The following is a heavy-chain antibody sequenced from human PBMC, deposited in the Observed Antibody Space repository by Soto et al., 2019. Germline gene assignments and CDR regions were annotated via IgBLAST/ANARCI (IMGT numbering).Heavy chain of an antibody. Sequence: PGGSLRLSCAASGFTFSTYGFHWVRQAPGKGLEWVAVIWYDGSKKYYADSVKGRFTISRDSSKNTLCLQMTSLRAEDTAVYYLSEDFGNYNYCSDCFDYWGQGTPATVSS. J-gene: IGHJ4*02. CDR3: SEDFGNYNYCSDCFDY. V-gene: IGHV3-33*06. D-gene: IGHD3-10*01. CDR2: IWYDGSKK. CDR1: GFTFSTYG.